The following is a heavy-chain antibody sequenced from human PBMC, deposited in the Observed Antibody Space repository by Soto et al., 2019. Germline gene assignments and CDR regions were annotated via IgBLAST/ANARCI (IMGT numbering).Heavy chain of an antibody. CDR1: GVSVSSGDYY. CDR3: ARDSGGNSENYYGLDV. CDR2: IDRSGST. D-gene: IGHD1-1*01. V-gene: IGHV4-31*03. J-gene: IGHJ6*02. Sequence: QAQLQESGPGLVKPSQTLSLSCNVYGVSVSSGDYYWSWIRQHAGGGLEWIGYIDRSGSTYCKPSLRGRVIMSVDTSTNQISLRLLSVTAADTAMYYCARDSGGNSENYYGLDVWGHGTTVTVSS.